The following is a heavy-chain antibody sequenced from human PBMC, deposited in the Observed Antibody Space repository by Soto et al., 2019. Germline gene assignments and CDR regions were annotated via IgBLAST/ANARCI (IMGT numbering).Heavy chain of an antibody. Sequence: GASVKVSCKASGYTFTSYDINWVRQATGQGLEWMGWMNPNSGNTGYAQKFQGRVTMTRNTSISTAYMELSSLRSEDTAVYYCARAPEVLLWFGVNFDYWGQGTLVIVSS. D-gene: IGHD3-10*01. V-gene: IGHV1-8*01. CDR3: ARAPEVLLWFGVNFDY. J-gene: IGHJ4*02. CDR1: GYTFTSYD. CDR2: MNPNSGNT.